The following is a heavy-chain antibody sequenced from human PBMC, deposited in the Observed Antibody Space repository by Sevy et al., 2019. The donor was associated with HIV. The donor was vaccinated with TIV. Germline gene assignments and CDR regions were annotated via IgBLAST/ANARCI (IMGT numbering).Heavy chain of an antibody. Sequence: GGSLRLSCAASGFTFSSYAMHWVRQAPDKGLEWVAVISYDGSNKYYADSVKGRFTISRDNSKNTLYLQMNSLRAEDTAVYYCARDADYDILTGYSPTFDYWGQGTLVTVSS. CDR1: GFTFSSYA. CDR3: ARDADYDILTGYSPTFDY. CDR2: ISYDGSNK. V-gene: IGHV3-30-3*01. J-gene: IGHJ4*02. D-gene: IGHD3-9*01.